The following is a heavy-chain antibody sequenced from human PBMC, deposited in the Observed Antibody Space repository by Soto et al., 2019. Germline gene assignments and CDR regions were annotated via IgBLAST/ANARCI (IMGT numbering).Heavy chain of an antibody. CDR3: ASGPGTSWHYYFDY. Sequence: QIHLVQSGGEVRKPGASVKVSCKASGYSFDSYGITWVRQAPGQGLEWMGWISANNGKADFAQKFQGRLTVTIDPSTSSSDMELRSLRPNDTAVYYCASGPGTSWHYYFDYWGQGTQVTVLS. J-gene: IGHJ4*02. CDR1: GYSFDSYG. D-gene: IGHD2-2*01. CDR2: ISANNGKA. V-gene: IGHV1-18*01.